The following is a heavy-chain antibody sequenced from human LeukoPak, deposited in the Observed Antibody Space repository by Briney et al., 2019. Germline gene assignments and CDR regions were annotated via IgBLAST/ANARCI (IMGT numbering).Heavy chain of an antibody. CDR1: GFTFSSYW. V-gene: IGHV3-74*01. J-gene: IGHJ3*01. CDR2: INTDGSRT. Sequence: GGSLRLSCAASGFTFSSYWMHWVRHAPGKGLVWVSRINTDGSRTDYADSVKGRFNISRDNAKKSLYLQMNSLRAEDTAVYYCARGFGVNGLALDSWGQGTMVTVS. D-gene: IGHD4-23*01. CDR3: ARGFGVNGLALDS.